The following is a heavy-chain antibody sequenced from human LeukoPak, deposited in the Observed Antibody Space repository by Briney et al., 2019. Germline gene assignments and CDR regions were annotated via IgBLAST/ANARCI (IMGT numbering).Heavy chain of an antibody. CDR3: ARSSELRYFDWLSSRYYFDY. CDR1: GFTLSSYW. V-gene: IGHV3-7*04. D-gene: IGHD3-9*01. Sequence: GGSLRLSCAASGFTLSSYWMSWVRQAPGKGLEWVANIKQDGSEKYYVDSVKGRFTISRDNAKNSLYLQMNSLRAEDTAVYYCARSSELRYFDWLSSRYYFDYWGQGTLVTVSS. J-gene: IGHJ4*02. CDR2: IKQDGSEK.